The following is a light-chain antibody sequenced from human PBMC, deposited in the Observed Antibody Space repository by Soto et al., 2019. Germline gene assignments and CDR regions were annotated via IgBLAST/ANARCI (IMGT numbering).Light chain of an antibody. CDR2: GAF. J-gene: IGKJ4*01. CDR1: QSISTW. CDR3: QQYKSYSPLT. V-gene: IGKV1-5*01. Sequence: DIQMTQSPSTLSASVGDRVTITCRASQSISTWLAWYQQKPGKAPKLLIYGAFTLQSGVPSRFSGSGSGTEFTLPIRSLQPDDFATYYCQQYKSYSPLTFGGGTRVAIK.